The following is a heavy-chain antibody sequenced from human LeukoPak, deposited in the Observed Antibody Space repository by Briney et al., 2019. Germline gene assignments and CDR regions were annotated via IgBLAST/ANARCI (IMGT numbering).Heavy chain of an antibody. J-gene: IGHJ4*02. CDR3: ARLRGYSYGYYY. CDR1: GGFISSYY. Sequence: KPSETLSLTCTVSGGFISSYYWSWIRQPPGKGLEWIGCIYYSGSTNYNPSLKSRVTISVDTSKNQFSLKLSSVTAADTAVYYCARLRGYSYGYYYWGQGTLVTVSS. V-gene: IGHV4-59*01. D-gene: IGHD5-18*01. CDR2: IYYSGST.